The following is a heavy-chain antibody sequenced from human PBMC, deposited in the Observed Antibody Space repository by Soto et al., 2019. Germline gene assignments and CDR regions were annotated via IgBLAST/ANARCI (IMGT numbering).Heavy chain of an antibody. CDR3: ARVGYWDYYYYGMDV. CDR1: GYTFSKYW. D-gene: IGHD1-26*01. CDR2: VYPGDSDT. Sequence: PGESLKISCQASGYTFSKYWIAWVRQMPGKGLEYVGIVYPGDSDTRYSPSFQGQVTISVDKSISTAYLQWSSLKASDTAMYYCARVGYWDYYYYGMDVWGQGTTVTVSS. J-gene: IGHJ6*02. V-gene: IGHV5-51*01.